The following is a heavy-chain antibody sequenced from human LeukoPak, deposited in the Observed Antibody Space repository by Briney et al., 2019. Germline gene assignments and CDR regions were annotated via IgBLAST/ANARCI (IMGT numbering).Heavy chain of an antibody. CDR2: IWYDGSNK. CDR1: GSTFSSYG. V-gene: IGHV3-33*01. J-gene: IGHJ4*02. CDR3: ARDKPKAFDY. Sequence: QTGGSLRLSCAASGSTFSSYGMHWVRQAPGKGLEWVAVIWYDGSNKYYADSVKGRFTISRDNSKNTLYLQMNSLGAEDTAVYYCARDKPKAFDYWGQGTLVTVSS.